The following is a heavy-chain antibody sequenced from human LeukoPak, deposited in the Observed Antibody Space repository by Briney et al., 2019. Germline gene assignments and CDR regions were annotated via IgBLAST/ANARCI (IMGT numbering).Heavy chain of an antibody. J-gene: IGHJ4*02. Sequence: ASVKVSCKASGYTFTSYAMHWVRQAPGQRLEWMGWINAGNGNTKYSQKFQGRVTITRDTSASTAYMEPSSLRSEDTAVYYCARDFGYSGYDGYFDYWGQGTLVTVSS. CDR2: INAGNGNT. CDR1: GYTFTSYA. V-gene: IGHV1-3*01. D-gene: IGHD5-12*01. CDR3: ARDFGYSGYDGYFDY.